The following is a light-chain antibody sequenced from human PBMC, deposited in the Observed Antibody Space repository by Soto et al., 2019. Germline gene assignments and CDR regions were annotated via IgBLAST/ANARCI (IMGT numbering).Light chain of an antibody. CDR3: QQYNAYSYT. J-gene: IGKJ2*01. V-gene: IGKV1-5*03. CDR1: QTINSW. Sequence: DIQMTQSPSTLSASVGDRVTITCRASQTINSWLAWYQQKPGRAPKLLIYKASILQSGVPSRFSGSGSGTEFTLTISSLLPDDSPTYYYQQYNAYSYTFGQGTKLEI. CDR2: KAS.